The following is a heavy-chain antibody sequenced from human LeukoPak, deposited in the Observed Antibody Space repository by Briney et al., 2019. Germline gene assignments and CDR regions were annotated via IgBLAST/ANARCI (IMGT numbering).Heavy chain of an antibody. CDR3: VSTMTFDY. J-gene: IGHJ4*02. Sequence: PGGSLRLSCAVSGFTLSNYWMSWVRQAPGKGLEWVANINQDGSEKYYVDSVKGRFTISRDHAKNSLYLQMNSLRAEDTAVYFCVSTMTFDYWGQGTLVTVSS. V-gene: IGHV3-7*01. CDR2: INQDGSEK. D-gene: IGHD3-22*01. CDR1: GFTLSNYW.